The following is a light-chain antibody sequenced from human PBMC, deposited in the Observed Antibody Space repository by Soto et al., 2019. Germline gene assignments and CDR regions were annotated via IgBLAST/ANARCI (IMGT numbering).Light chain of an antibody. CDR2: GAS. Sequence: EIVLTQSPGTLSLSPGERATLSCRASQSVSISYLAWYQQRPGQAPRLLIYGASSRATGIPDRFSGSGSGTEFTLTISSLQPEDFAVYFCHSYDKWPPGAFGQGTKVDIK. CDR3: HSYDKWPPGA. J-gene: IGKJ1*01. V-gene: IGKV3-20*01. CDR1: QSVSISY.